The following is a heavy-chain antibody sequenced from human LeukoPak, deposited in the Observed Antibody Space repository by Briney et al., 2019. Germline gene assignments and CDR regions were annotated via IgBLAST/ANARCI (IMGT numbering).Heavy chain of an antibody. J-gene: IGHJ4*02. CDR2: MNPNSGNT. Sequence: GASVTVSCKASGYTFTSYDINWVRQATGQGLEWMGWMNPNSGNTGYAQKFQGRVTMTRNTSISTAYMELSSLRSEDTAVYYCARGGRKPRFRGVILCDYWGQGTLVTVSS. CDR3: ARGGRKPRFRGVILCDY. CDR1: GYTFTSYD. D-gene: IGHD3-10*01. V-gene: IGHV1-8*01.